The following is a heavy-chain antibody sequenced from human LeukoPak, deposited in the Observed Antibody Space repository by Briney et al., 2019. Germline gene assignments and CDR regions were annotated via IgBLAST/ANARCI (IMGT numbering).Heavy chain of an antibody. J-gene: IGHJ4*02. CDR3: ARAPYYYDSSVDY. CDR2: IWYDGSNK. V-gene: IGHV3-33*01. D-gene: IGHD3-22*01. CDR1: GFTFSSYG. Sequence: PGGSLRLSCAASGFTFSSYGMHWVRQAPGKGLEWVAVIWYDGSNKYYADSVKGRFTISRDNSKNTLYLQMNSLRAEDTAVYYCARAPYYYDSSVDYWGQGTLVTVSP.